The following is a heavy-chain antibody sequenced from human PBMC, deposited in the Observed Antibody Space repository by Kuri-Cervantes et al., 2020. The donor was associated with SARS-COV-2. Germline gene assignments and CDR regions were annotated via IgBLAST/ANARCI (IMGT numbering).Heavy chain of an antibody. CDR1: GFTFSSYW. CDR2: INSDGSST. CDR3: AGVGDSSSWRGGPDY. D-gene: IGHD6-13*01. Sequence: GESLKISCAASGFTFSSYWMHWVRQAPGKGLVWVSRINSDGSSTSYADSVKGRFTISRDNAKNTLYLQMNSLRAEDTAVYYCAGVGDSSSWRGGPDYWGQGTLVTVSS. V-gene: IGHV3-74*01. J-gene: IGHJ4*02.